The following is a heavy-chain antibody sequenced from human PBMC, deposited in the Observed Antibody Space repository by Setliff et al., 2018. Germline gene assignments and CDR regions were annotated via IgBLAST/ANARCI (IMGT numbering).Heavy chain of an antibody. CDR2: IYPGDSDT. J-gene: IGHJ3*01. Sequence: GESLRISCKASGYIFTNYWIGWVRQMPGKGLEWMGVIYPGDSDTRYSPSFQGQVTISADKSISTAYLQWSSLKASDTAMYYCASPSAGWTKPFDVWGQGTMVTVSS. CDR3: ASPSAGWTKPFDV. CDR1: GYIFTNYW. V-gene: IGHV5-51*01. D-gene: IGHD6-19*01.